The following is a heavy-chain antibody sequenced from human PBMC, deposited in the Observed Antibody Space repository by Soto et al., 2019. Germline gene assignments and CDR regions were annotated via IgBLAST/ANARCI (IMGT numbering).Heavy chain of an antibody. Sequence: GASVKVSCKASGGTFSSYAISWVRQAPGQGLERMGGIIPIFGTANYAQKFQGRVTITADESTSTAYTELSSLRSEDTAVYYCARERGIAAAGDFDYWGQGTLVTVSS. CDR3: ARERGIAAAGDFDY. CDR2: IIPIFGTA. V-gene: IGHV1-69*13. J-gene: IGHJ4*02. CDR1: GGTFSSYA. D-gene: IGHD6-13*01.